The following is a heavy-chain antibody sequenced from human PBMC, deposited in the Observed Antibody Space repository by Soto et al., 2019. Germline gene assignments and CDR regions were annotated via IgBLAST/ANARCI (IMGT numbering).Heavy chain of an antibody. CDR1: GGSFSGYY. CDR2: INHSGST. V-gene: IGHV4-34*01. J-gene: IGHJ6*02. D-gene: IGHD2-8*01. Sequence: SETLSLTCAVYGGSFSGYYWSWIRQPPGKGLEWIGEINHSGSTNYNPSLKSRVTISVDTSKNQFSLKLSSVTAADTAVYYCARGPLMVYAIGYYGMDVWGQGTTVPVS. CDR3: ARGPLMVYAIGYYGMDV.